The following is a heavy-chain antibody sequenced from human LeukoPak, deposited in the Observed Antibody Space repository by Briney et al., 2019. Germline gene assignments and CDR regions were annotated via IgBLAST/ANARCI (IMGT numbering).Heavy chain of an antibody. J-gene: IGHJ5*02. D-gene: IGHD6-19*01. CDR1: GGSISSGSYY. CDR3: ARGAGIAVAGTRFDP. V-gene: IGHV4-61*02. Sequence: SQTLSLTCTVSGGSISSGSYYWSWIRQPAGKGLEWIGRIYTSGSTNYNPSLKSRVTISVDTSKNQFSLKLSSVTAADTAVYYCARGAGIAVAGTRFDPWDQGTLVTVSS. CDR2: IYTSGST.